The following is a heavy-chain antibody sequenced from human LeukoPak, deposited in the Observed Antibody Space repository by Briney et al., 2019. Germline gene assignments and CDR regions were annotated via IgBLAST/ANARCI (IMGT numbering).Heavy chain of an antibody. CDR2: INPNSGGT. Sequence: GASVKVSCKASGYTFTGYYMHWVRQAPGQGLEWMGWINPNSGGTNYAQKFQGRVSMTRNTSNSTAYMELSRLRSDDTDVYYCAIEYYYDSSGYCYFDYWGQGTLVTVSS. D-gene: IGHD3-22*01. J-gene: IGHJ4*02. V-gene: IGHV1-2*02. CDR3: AIEYYYDSSGYCYFDY. CDR1: GYTFTGYY.